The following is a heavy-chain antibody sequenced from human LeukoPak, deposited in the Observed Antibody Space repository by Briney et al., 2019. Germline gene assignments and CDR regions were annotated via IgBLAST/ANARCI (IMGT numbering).Heavy chain of an antibody. CDR2: ISGSGDGT. CDR1: GFTFSSYA. D-gene: IGHD3-10*01. CDR3: AKWVGWPQYYDN. Sequence: SGGSLRLSCAASGFTFSSYAMSWVRQAPGKGLEWVSTISGSGDGTYYADSVKGRFTVSRDNSKNTVCLQMNSLRAEDTAVYYCAKWVGWPQYYDNWGQGTLVTVSS. J-gene: IGHJ4*02. V-gene: IGHV3-23*01.